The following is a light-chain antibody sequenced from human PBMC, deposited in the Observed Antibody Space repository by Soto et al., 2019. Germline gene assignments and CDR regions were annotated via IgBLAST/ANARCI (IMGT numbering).Light chain of an antibody. CDR1: SSDVGNYNR. Sequence: QSALTQPASVSGSPGQSITISCTGTSSDVGNYNRVSWYQQHPGKAPKLMIYEGNKRPSGVSNRFSGSNSGNTASLTISGLQAEDEAYYYCCSKAGTPVFYVFGTGTKLTVL. V-gene: IGLV2-23*01. CDR3: CSKAGTPVFYV. CDR2: EGN. J-gene: IGLJ1*01.